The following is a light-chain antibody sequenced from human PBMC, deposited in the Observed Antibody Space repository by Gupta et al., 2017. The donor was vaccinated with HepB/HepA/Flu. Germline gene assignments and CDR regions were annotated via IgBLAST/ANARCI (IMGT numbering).Light chain of an antibody. Sequence: ETMMTQSPATLSVSPGERATLSCRASQSVSSNLAWYQQKPGQAPRLRIYGASTRATGIPARFSGSGSGTEFTLTISSLQSEDFAVYYCQQYNNWPRGFGGGTKVEIK. V-gene: IGKV3-15*01. J-gene: IGKJ4*01. CDR2: GAS. CDR1: QSVSSN. CDR3: QQYNNWPRG.